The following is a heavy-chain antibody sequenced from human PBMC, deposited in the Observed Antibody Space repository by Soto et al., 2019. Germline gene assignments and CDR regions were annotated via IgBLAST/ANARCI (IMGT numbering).Heavy chain of an antibody. V-gene: IGHV3-30-3*01. D-gene: IGHD3-3*01. CDR1: GFTFSSYA. J-gene: IGHJ6*02. Sequence: GGSLRLSCAASGFTFSSYAMHWVRQAPGKGLEWVAVISYDGGNKYYADSVKGRFTISRDNSKNTLYLQMNSLRAEDTAVYYCARDRGYDFWSGGYRGMDVWGQGTTVTVSS. CDR2: ISYDGGNK. CDR3: ARDRGYDFWSGGYRGMDV.